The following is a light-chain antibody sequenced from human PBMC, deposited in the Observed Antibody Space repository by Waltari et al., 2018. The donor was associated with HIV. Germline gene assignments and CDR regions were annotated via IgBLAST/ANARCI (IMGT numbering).Light chain of an antibody. CDR2: DAS. J-gene: IGKJ2*01. V-gene: IGKV1-13*02. Sequence: AIQLTQSPSSLSACVGDRVTITCRASQCLRNALAWYHQKPGRPPKLLIYDASTLEGGVPSRFSGSMSGTDFNLTISNLQPEDSATYYCQQFRSYPRTFGQGATLEIK. CDR3: QQFRSYPRT. CDR1: QCLRNA.